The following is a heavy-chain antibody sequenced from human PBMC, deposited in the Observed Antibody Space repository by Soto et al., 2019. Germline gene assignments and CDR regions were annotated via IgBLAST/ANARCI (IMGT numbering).Heavy chain of an antibody. Sequence: EVQLVESGGGLVQPGGSLRLSCAASGFTFSSYAMHWVRQPPGKGLEYVSVITSKGGNTDYASSVKGRFTSPRDNAKDTLDLQMGGLRAEDMAGYDCARRIRFGGGVDVWGQGARVTVAS. J-gene: IGHJ6*01. V-gene: IGHV3-64*01. CDR2: ITSKGGNT. CDR3: ARRIRFGGGVDV. CDR1: GFTFSSYA. D-gene: IGHD3-16*01.